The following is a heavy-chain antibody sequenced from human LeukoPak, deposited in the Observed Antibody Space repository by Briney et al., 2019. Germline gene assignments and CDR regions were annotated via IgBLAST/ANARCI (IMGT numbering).Heavy chain of an antibody. CDR1: GGSISSSSYY. V-gene: IGHV4-39*07. CDR2: IYYSGST. J-gene: IGHJ4*02. D-gene: IGHD1-26*01. Sequence: PSETLSLTCTVSGGSISSSSYYWGWIRQPPGKGLEWIGSIYYSGSTYYNPSLKSRVTISVDTSKNQFSLKLSSVTAADTAVYYCARAEPTWDGTPGALFDYWGQGTLVTVSS. CDR3: ARAEPTWDGTPGALFDY.